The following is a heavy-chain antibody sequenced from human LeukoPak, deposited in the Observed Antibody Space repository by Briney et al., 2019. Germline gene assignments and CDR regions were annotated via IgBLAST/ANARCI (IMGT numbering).Heavy chain of an antibody. CDR1: GYTHTELS. V-gene: IGHV1-24*01. J-gene: IGHJ5*02. CDR3: ATAYYYDSSGYKNWFDP. CDR2: FDPEDGET. D-gene: IGHD3-22*01. Sequence: SVKVSCKVSGYTHTELSMHWLRQAPGKGLEWMGGFDPEDGETIYAQKFQGRVTMTEDTSTDTAYMELSSLRSEDTAVYYCATAYYYDSSGYKNWFDPWGQGTLVTVSS.